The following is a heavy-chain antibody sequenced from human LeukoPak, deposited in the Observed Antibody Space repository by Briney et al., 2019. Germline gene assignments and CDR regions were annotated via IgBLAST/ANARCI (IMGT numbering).Heavy chain of an antibody. V-gene: IGHV4-39*01. Sequence: PSETLSLTCTVSGGSISGSSYYWGWIRQPPGKGLEWIGSIYYSGSTYYNPSLKSRVTISVDTSKNQFSLKLSSVTAADTAVYYCARQKVTAIGPLDYWGQGTLVTVSS. CDR3: ARQKVTAIGPLDY. J-gene: IGHJ4*02. CDR1: GGSISGSSYY. CDR2: IYYSGST. D-gene: IGHD2-21*02.